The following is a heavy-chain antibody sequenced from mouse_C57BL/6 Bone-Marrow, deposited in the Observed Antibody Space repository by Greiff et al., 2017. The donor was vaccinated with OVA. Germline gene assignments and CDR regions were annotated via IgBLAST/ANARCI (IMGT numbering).Heavy chain of an antibody. CDR3: ARRYYGSSYVRWYFDV. Sequence: QVTLKESGPGILQPSQTLSLTCSFSGFSLSTFGMGVGWIRQPSGKGLEWLAHIWWDDDKYYNPALKSRLTISKDTSKNQVFLKIANVDTADTATYYCARRYYGSSYVRWYFDVWGTGTTVTVSS. CDR1: GFSLSTFGMG. J-gene: IGHJ1*03. CDR2: IWWDDDK. V-gene: IGHV8-8*01. D-gene: IGHD1-1*01.